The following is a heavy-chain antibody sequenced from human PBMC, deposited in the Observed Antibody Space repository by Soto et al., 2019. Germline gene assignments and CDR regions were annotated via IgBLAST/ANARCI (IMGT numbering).Heavy chain of an antibody. CDR2: ISHSGST. Sequence: ALSLTSYVSGADINSGGFTWTWIRQHAGKCLEWLGYISHSGSTDYNPSLKSRLSISGDTSKNHFSLTLTSVTAADAAIYYCARQDIVVVPAAIHYYGMDVWGQGTTVTVYS. D-gene: IGHD2-2*01. J-gene: IGHJ6*02. CDR1: GADINSGGFT. CDR3: ARQDIVVVPAAIHYYGMDV. V-gene: IGHV4-31*03.